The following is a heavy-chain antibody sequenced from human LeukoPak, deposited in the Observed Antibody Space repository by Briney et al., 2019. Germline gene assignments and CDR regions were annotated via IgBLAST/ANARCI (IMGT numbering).Heavy chain of an antibody. CDR2: IKEDGSEK. CDR1: GFTFRSHW. Sequence: GGSLRLSCAASGFTFRSHWMSWVRQAPGKGLEWVANIKEDGSEKYYVDSVKGRLTISRDNAKNSLYLQMNSLRVEDTAVYYCTKGAVGYWGQGTLVTVSS. V-gene: IGHV3-7*01. CDR3: TKGAVGY. J-gene: IGHJ4*02.